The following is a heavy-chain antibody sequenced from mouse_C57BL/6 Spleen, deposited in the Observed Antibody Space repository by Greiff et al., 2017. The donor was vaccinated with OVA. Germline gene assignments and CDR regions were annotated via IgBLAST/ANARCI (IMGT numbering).Heavy chain of an antibody. CDR1: GFSLSTFGMG. J-gene: IGHJ1*03. CDR3: ARIGARSSYWYFDV. Sequence: QVTLKVCGPGILQPSQTLSLTCSFSGFSLSTFGMGVGWIRQPSGKGLEWLAHIWWDDDKYYNPALKSRLTISKDTSKNQVFLKLANVDTAVTATYYCARIGARSSYWYFDVWGTGTTVTVSS. CDR2: IWWDDDK. V-gene: IGHV8-8*01. D-gene: IGHD1-3*01.